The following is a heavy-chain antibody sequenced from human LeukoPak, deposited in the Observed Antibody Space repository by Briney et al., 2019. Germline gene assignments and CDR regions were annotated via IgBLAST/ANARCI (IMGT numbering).Heavy chain of an antibody. CDR3: ARDRSPTTAGTLDS. Sequence: GASVKVSCKASVGSFGSDGVAWVRQAPAQGLEWMGRIIVFFGAAKYAQKFQGRVTITADTSTNTAYMELSHLRFEDTAVYFCARDRSPTTAGTLDSWGQGTLVTVSS. CDR1: VGSFGSDG. V-gene: IGHV1-69*06. D-gene: IGHD5-12*01. J-gene: IGHJ4*02. CDR2: IIVFFGAA.